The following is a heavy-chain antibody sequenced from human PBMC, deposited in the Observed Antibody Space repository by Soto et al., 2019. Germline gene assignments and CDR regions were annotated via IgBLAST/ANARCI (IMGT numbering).Heavy chain of an antibody. V-gene: IGHV4-61*01. CDR2: IYYSGST. D-gene: IGHD6-13*01. Sequence: SETLSLTCTVSRGSVSIGSYYWSWIRQPPGKGLEWIGYIYYSGSTNYNPSLKCRVTISVVTSKNQLSLKLSSVAAADTAVYYCAKALSSSPPITCWSQGNLVTVCS. CDR1: RGSVSIGSYY. CDR3: AKALSSSPPITC. J-gene: IGHJ4*02.